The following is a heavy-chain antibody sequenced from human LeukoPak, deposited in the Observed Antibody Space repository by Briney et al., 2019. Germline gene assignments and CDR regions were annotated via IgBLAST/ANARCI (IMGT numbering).Heavy chain of an antibody. J-gene: IGHJ4*02. Sequence: PGGSLRLSCAASGFTVSDNYMSWVRQAPGKGLEWVAVISNDGSNKYYADSVKGRFTISRDNSKNTLSLQMNSLRAEDTAVFYCARGLAYYYDSSAYFLDFWGQGTLVTVSS. CDR1: GFTVSDNY. CDR3: ARGLAYYYDSSAYFLDF. CDR2: ISNDGSNK. V-gene: IGHV3-30*03. D-gene: IGHD3-22*01.